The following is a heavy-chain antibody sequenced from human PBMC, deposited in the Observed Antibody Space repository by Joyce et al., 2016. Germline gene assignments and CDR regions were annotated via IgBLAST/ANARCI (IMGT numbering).Heavy chain of an antibody. J-gene: IGHJ3*01. V-gene: IGHV4-39*07. D-gene: IGHD3-22*01. CDR1: GDSINNGDYY. CDR3: ARDFSMIIDVFEL. CDR2: LHEATTT. Sequence: QVQLQESGPGLVKPSETLSLTCTVSGDSINNGDYYWAWLRQPPGKGLECIGSLHEATTTYYNPSLKSRMFMSVDTSKNQFSLKVDSVTAADTAVYYCARDFSMIIDVFELWGLGTLVTVSS.